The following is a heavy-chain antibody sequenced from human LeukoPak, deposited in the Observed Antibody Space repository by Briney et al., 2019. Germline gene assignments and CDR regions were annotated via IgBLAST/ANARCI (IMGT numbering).Heavy chain of an antibody. CDR1: GGSISSSTYY. Sequence: SETLSLTCTVSGGSISSSTYYWGWIRQPPGKGLEWIGSIYYSGSTNYNPSLKSRVTISVDTSKNQFSLKLSSVTAADTAVYYCARSEIPYYFDYWGQGTLVTVSS. V-gene: IGHV4-39*07. CDR2: IYYSGST. J-gene: IGHJ4*02. CDR3: ARSEIPYYFDY.